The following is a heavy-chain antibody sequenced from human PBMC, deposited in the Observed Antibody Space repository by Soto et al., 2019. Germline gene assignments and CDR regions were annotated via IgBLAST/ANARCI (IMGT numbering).Heavy chain of an antibody. J-gene: IGHJ4*02. D-gene: IGHD3-3*01. CDR1: GFTFSSYG. Sequence: ESGGGVVQPGRSLRLSCAASGFTFSSYGMHWVRQAPGKGLEWVAVIWYDGSNKYYADSVKGRFTISRDNSKNTLYLQMNSLRAEDTAVYYCAREGYDFWSGAPPDYWGQGTLVTVSS. CDR3: AREGYDFWSGAPPDY. CDR2: IWYDGSNK. V-gene: IGHV3-33*01.